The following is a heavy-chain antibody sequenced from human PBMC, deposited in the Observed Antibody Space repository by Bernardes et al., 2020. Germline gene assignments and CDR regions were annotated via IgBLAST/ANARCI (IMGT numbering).Heavy chain of an antibody. Sequence: ASVKVSCKASGYTFTSYAMNWVRQAPGQGLEWMGWINTNTGNPTYAQGFTGRFVFSLDTSVSTAYLQISSLKAEDTAVYYCAREIVVVITTSSHYYMDVWGKGTTVTVSS. CDR1: GYTFTSYA. V-gene: IGHV7-4-1*02. J-gene: IGHJ6*03. CDR2: INTNTGNP. D-gene: IGHD3-22*01. CDR3: AREIVVVITTSSHYYMDV.